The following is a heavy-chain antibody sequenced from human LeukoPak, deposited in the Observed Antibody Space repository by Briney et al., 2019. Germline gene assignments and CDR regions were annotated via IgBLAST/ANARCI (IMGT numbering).Heavy chain of an antibody. CDR2: IGIDSGNT. CDR1: GFPFSDYS. D-gene: IGHD1-1*01. J-gene: IGHJ4*02. Sequence: GGSLRLSCTASGFPFSDYSMSWVRQAPGKGLEWISYIGIDSGNTKYADSVRGRFTISADSAKNSLYLQMNSLRVEDTAVYYCARDHNYAFDNWGQGTLVSVSS. V-gene: IGHV3-11*06. CDR3: ARDHNYAFDN.